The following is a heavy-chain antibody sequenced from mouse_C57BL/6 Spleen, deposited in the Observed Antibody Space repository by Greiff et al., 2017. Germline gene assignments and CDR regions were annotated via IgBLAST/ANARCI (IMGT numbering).Heavy chain of an antibody. Sequence: QVQLQQPGAELVRPGSSVKLSCKASGYTFTSYWMHWVKQRPIQGLEWIGNIDPSDSETHYNQKFKDKATLTVDKSSSTAYMQLSSLTSEDSAVYYWARTPDGYYFDYWGQGTTLTVSS. J-gene: IGHJ2*01. D-gene: IGHD2-3*01. V-gene: IGHV1-52*01. CDR2: IDPSDSET. CDR1: GYTFTSYW. CDR3: ARTPDGYYFDY.